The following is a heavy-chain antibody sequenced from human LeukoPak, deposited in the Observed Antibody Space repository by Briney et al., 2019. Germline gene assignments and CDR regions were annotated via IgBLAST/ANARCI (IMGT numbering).Heavy chain of an antibody. CDR2: IYHSGST. V-gene: IGHV4-38-2*01. CDR1: GESFSGCY. J-gene: IGHJ5*02. CDR3: ARLSTWFDP. Sequence: SETLSLTCGVYGESFSGCYWGWIRQPPGKGLEWIGSIYHSGSTYYNPSLKSRVTISVDTSKNQFSLKLSSVTAADTAVYYCARLSTWFDPWGQGTLVTVSS.